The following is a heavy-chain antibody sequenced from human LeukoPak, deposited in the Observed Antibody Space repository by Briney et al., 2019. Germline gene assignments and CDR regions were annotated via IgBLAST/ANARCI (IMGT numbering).Heavy chain of an antibody. D-gene: IGHD6-6*01. CDR1: GSSINVYY. CDR2: ISYSGST. V-gene: IGHV4-59*12. Sequence: SETLSLTCTVSGSSINVYYWSWIRQSPGKGLDWIAYISYSGSTYYNPSLKSRVTISVDTSKNQFSLKLSSVTAADTAVYYCARVRIAALFNWFDPWGQGTLVTVSS. J-gene: IGHJ5*02. CDR3: ARVRIAALFNWFDP.